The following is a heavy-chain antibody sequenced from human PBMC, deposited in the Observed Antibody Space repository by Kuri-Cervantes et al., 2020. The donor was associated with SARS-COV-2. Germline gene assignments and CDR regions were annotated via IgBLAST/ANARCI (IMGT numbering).Heavy chain of an antibody. D-gene: IGHD1-26*01. CDR3: AREGVDIVGAPHDAFDI. CDR1: GFTFSSYS. Sequence: GGSLRLSCAASGFTFSSYSMNWVRQAPGKGLEWVSSISSSSSYIYYADSVKGRFTISRDNAKNSLYLQMNSLRAEDTAVYYCAREGVDIVGAPHDAFDIWGQGTMVTVSS. V-gene: IGHV3-21*01. J-gene: IGHJ3*02. CDR2: ISSSSSYI.